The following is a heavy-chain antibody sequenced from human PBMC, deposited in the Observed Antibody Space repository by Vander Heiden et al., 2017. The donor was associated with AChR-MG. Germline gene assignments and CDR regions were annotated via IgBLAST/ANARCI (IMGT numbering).Heavy chain of an antibody. Sequence: QLQLQASGSGLVKPSQTLSLTCAASGSSISSGGYSWSWIRQPPGKGMEWIGYIYHSGSTYYNPSLKSRVTISVDRSKNQFSLKLSSVTAADTAVYYCARRLRWFDPWGQGTLVTVSS. CDR1: GSSISSGGYS. J-gene: IGHJ5*02. CDR2: IYHSGST. V-gene: IGHV4-30-2*01. CDR3: ARRLRWFDP.